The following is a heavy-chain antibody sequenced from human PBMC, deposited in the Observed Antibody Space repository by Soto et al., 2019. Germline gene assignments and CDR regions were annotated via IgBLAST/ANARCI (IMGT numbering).Heavy chain of an antibody. Sequence: EVQLLESGGGLVQPGGSLRLSCAASGFTFSSYAMSWVRQAPGKGLEWVSAISGSGGSTYYADSVKGRFTISRDNSKNTRYLQMNSLRAEDTAVYYCAKAPLIGITPFDYWGQGTLVTVSS. CDR1: GFTFSSYA. V-gene: IGHV3-23*01. D-gene: IGHD1-20*01. CDR2: ISGSGGST. CDR3: AKAPLIGITPFDY. J-gene: IGHJ4*02.